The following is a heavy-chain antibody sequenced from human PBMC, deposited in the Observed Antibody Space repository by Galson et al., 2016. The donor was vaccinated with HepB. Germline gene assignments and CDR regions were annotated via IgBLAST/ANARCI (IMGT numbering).Heavy chain of an antibody. CDR3: ARNERRWLHSPYYFDS. D-gene: IGHD5-24*01. CDR2: IYYSGST. CDR1: GGSVSSSSYY. J-gene: IGHJ4*02. V-gene: IGHV4-39*01. Sequence: ETLSLTCTVSGGSVSSSSYYWDWIRQPPGKGLEWIGSIYYSGSTYYNPSLKSRVTISVDTSKNQFSLKLSSVTAADTAVYYCARNERRWLHSPYYFDSWGQGTLVTVSS.